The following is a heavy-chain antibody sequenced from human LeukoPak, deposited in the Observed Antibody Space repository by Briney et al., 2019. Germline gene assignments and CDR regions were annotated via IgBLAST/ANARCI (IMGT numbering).Heavy chain of an antibody. CDR1: GFTFSSYW. J-gene: IGHJ4*02. V-gene: IGHV3-7*01. CDR2: IKQDGSEK. Sequence: GGSLRLSCAASGFTFSSYWMSWVRQAPGKGLEWVANIKQDGSEKYYVDSVKGRFTISRDNAKNSLYLQMNSLRAEDTAVYYCARDSPYYDSNYEGSFDYWGQGTLVTVSS. CDR3: ARDSPYYDSNYEGSFDY. D-gene: IGHD4-11*01.